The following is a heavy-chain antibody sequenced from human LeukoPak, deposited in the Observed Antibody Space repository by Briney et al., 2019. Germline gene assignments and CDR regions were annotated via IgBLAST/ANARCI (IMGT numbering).Heavy chain of an antibody. CDR2: IYYSGST. Sequence: SETLSLTCTVSGGSISRGDYFWSWIRQPPGKGLEWIGYIYYSGSTYYNPSLKRRVIISVDSSKNQFSLKLSSVTAADTAVYYCSSGTIATSGKPYWGQGTLVTVSS. D-gene: IGHD4-23*01. V-gene: IGHV4-30-4*01. CDR3: SSGTIATSGKPY. CDR1: GGSISRGDYF. J-gene: IGHJ4*02.